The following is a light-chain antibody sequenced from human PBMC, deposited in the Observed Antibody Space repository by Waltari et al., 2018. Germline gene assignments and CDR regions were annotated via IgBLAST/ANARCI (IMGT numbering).Light chain of an antibody. CDR2: DTS. CDR1: QSVART. Sequence: EIVLTQSPGTLSLSPGERATLSCRASQSVARTLAWYQQKPGQAPRLLIYDTSTRATGIPDRFSGSGFGTDFSLTISRREPEDFAVYYCQKYGTLPATFGQGTKVEIK. CDR3: QKYGTLPAT. J-gene: IGKJ1*01. V-gene: IGKV3-20*01.